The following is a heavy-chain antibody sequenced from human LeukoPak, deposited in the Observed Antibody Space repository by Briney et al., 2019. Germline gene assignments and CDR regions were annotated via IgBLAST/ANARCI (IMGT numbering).Heavy chain of an antibody. V-gene: IGHV4-39*01. J-gene: IGHJ4*02. D-gene: IGHD6-19*01. CDR1: DDSISSSGYY. CDR3: ARLGYTSGWYLGY. Sequence: SETLSLTCTVSDDSISSSGYYWDWIRQPPGEGLEWIGSIFYSGSTYYNPSLKSRVTISVDTSKNQFSLKLSSVTAADTAVYYCARLGYTSGWYLGYWGQGTLVTVSS. CDR2: IFYSGST.